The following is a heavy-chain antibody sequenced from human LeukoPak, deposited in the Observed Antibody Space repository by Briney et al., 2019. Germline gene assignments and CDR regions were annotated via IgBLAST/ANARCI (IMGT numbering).Heavy chain of an antibody. CDR3: ARDRTTVTVFDY. V-gene: IGHV3-74*01. Sequence: GGSLRLSCAASGFTFSSYWMHWVRQAPGKGLVWVSRIHSDGSITSYADSVKGRFTVSRDNAKNTLYLQMNSLRADDTAVYYCARDRTTVTVFDYWGQGTLVTVSS. D-gene: IGHD4-17*01. CDR1: GFTFSSYW. J-gene: IGHJ4*02. CDR2: IHSDGSIT.